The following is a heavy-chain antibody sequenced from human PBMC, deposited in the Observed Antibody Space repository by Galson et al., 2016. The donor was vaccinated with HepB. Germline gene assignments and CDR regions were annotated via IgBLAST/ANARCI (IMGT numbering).Heavy chain of an antibody. V-gene: IGHV3-7*03. CDR3: AKMGERDIWFGDLYAHFDY. J-gene: IGHJ4*02. D-gene: IGHD3-10*01. Sequence: SLRLSCAASGFTTSSYWMTWVRQAPGKGLEWVANINEDGSEKNYVDSVKGRFFISRDNAKKSLFLQMNSLGAEDTAVYYCAKMGERDIWFGDLYAHFDYWGQGTLVTVSS. CDR1: GFTTSSYW. CDR2: INEDGSEK.